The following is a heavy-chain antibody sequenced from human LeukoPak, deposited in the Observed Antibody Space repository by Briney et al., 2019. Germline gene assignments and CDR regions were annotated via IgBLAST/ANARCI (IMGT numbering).Heavy chain of an antibody. D-gene: IGHD2-15*01. CDR2: IYTSGST. J-gene: IGHJ4*02. V-gene: IGHV4-61*02. CDR3: ARAQCCPGTPDY. Sequence: SQTLSLTCTVSGGSISIGSYFWSWIRQPAGKGLEWIGRIYTSGSTNYNPSLKSRVTISVDTSKNQFSLQLSSVTAAGTAVYYCARAQCCPGTPDYWGQGTLVTVSS. CDR1: GGSISIGSYF.